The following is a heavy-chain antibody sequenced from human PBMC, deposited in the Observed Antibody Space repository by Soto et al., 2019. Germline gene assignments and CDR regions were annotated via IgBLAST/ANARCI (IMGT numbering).Heavy chain of an antibody. CDR2: IYWDDDK. D-gene: IGHD6-19*01. J-gene: IGHJ4*02. V-gene: IGHV2-5*02. CDR1: GFSLSTSGVG. Sequence: QITLKESGPTLVKPTQTLTLTCTFSGFSLSTSGVGVGWIRQPPGKALEWLALIYWDDDKRYSPSLKSRLTITKDTSKNQVVLTTTNMDPVDTATYYCAHSPGIAVAGLFDYWGQGTLVTVSS. CDR3: AHSPGIAVAGLFDY.